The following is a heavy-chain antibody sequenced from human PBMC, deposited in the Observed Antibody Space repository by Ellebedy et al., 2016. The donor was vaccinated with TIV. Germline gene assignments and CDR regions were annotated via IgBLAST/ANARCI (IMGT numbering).Heavy chain of an antibody. V-gene: IGHV3-23*01. Sequence: GESLKISCADSGSTFSSYAMSWVRQAPGKGLEWVSGITNSGATTYYADSVKGRFTISRDNSKNILYLQMNSLRAEDTAVYYCASSLSGTMTRDYWGQGTLVTVSS. CDR3: ASSLSGTMTRDY. CDR2: ITNSGATT. J-gene: IGHJ4*02. D-gene: IGHD2-2*01. CDR1: GSTFSSYA.